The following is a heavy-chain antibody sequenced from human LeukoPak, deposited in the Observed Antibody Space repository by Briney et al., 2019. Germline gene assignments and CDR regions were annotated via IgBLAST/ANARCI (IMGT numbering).Heavy chain of an antibody. Sequence: GGSLRLSCAASGFTFTSYGMNWVRQAPGKGQEWVSSISSGSTYMYYADSVKGRFTISRDNAKNSVYLQMNSLRVEDTAVYYCAREPGPAAPPVDYWGQGTLVTVSS. CDR2: ISSGSTYM. J-gene: IGHJ4*02. V-gene: IGHV3-21*01. CDR3: AREPGPAAPPVDY. CDR1: GFTFTSYG. D-gene: IGHD2-2*01.